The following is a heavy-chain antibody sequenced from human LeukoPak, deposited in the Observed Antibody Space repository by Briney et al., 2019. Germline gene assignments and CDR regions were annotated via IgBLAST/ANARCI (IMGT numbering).Heavy chain of an antibody. CDR1: GGSFSGYY. CDR2: INHSGST. CDR3: ARVVYYAFDI. J-gene: IGHJ3*02. D-gene: IGHD5/OR15-5a*01. Sequence: SETLSLTCAVYGGSFSGYYWSWIRQPPGKGLEWIGEINHSGSTNYNPSLKSRVTISVDTSKNQFSLKVRSVTPADTAVYYCARVVYYAFDIWGQGTMVTVSS. V-gene: IGHV4-34*01.